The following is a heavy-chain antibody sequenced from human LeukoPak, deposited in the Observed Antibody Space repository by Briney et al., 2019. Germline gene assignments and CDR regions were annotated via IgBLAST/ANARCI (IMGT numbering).Heavy chain of an antibody. CDR1: GGSISSYY. J-gene: IGHJ4*02. Sequence: SETLSLTCTVSGGSISSYYWSWLRQPPGKGLEWIGYIYYSGSTNYNPSLKSRVTISVDTSKNQFSLKLSSVTAADTAVYYCARHPQDGVVVAATHLDYWGQGTLVTVSS. CDR3: ARHPQDGVVVAATHLDY. V-gene: IGHV4-59*08. D-gene: IGHD2-15*01. CDR2: IYYSGST.